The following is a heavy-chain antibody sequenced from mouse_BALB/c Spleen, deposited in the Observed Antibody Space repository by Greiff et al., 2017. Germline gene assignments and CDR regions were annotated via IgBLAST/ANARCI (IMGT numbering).Heavy chain of an antibody. V-gene: IGHV5-4*02. J-gene: IGHJ1*01. Sequence: EVHLVESGGGLVKPGGSLKLSCAASGFTFSDYYMYWVRQTPEKRLEWVATISDGGSYTYYPDSVKGRFTISRDNAKNNLYLQMSSLKSEDTAMYYCAREKNSLRLRYFDVWGAGTTVTVSS. CDR3: AREKNSLRLRYFDV. CDR2: ISDGGSYT. CDR1: GFTFSDYY. D-gene: IGHD1-2*01.